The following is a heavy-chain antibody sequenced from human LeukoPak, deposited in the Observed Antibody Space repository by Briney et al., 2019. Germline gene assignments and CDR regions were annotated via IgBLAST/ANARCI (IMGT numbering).Heavy chain of an antibody. CDR2: IGSRSTSI. CDR1: GFTFTSHS. V-gene: IGHV3-21*01. D-gene: IGHD6-25*01. J-gene: IGHJ3*02. Sequence: PGGSLRLSCAASGFTFTSHSMNWVRQAPGRGLEWVSSIGSRSTSIYYADSVKGRFTISRDNAKNSLYLQTNSLRAEDTAVYYCARESSESFDIWGQGTMVTVSS. CDR3: ARESSESFDI.